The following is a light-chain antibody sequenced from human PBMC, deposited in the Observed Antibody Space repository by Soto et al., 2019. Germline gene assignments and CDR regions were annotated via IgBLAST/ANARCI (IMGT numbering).Light chain of an antibody. CDR3: QQRSNWLWT. V-gene: IGKV3-11*01. CDR2: DAS. J-gene: IGKJ1*01. CDR1: PSVRSY. Sequence: ELVLPQSHCTVSLSPGARLALAGRASPSVRSYLAWYQQKPGQAPRLLIHDASTRATGIPARFSGSGSGTDFTLTISSLEPEDFAVYYCQQRSNWLWTFGQGTKVDIK.